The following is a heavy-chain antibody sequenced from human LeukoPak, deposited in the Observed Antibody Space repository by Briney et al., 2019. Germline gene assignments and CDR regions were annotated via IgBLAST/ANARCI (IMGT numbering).Heavy chain of an antibody. D-gene: IGHD3-3*01. CDR1: GYTFRDYG. CDR2: MNPNSGNT. J-gene: IGHJ6*02. V-gene: IGHV1-8*02. CDR3: ARGLRQGESEGLRFLEWLSHGYYYYGMDV. Sequence: ASVKVSCKASGYTFRDYGFNWVRQATGQGLEWMGWMNPNSGNTGYAQKFQGRVTMTRNTSISTAYMELSSLRSEDTAVYYCARGLRQGESEGLRFLEWLSHGYYYYGMDVWGQGTTVTVSS.